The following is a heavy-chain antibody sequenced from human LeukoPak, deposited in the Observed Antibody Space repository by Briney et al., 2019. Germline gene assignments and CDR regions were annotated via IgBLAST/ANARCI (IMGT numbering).Heavy chain of an antibody. CDR1: GFTFSSYA. CDR2: LSGSDDST. V-gene: IGHV3-23*01. D-gene: IGHD6-25*01. J-gene: IGHJ4*02. Sequence: HPGGSLRLSCAASGFTFSSYAMHWVRQAPGKGLEWVSSLSGSDDSTLYADSVKGRFTFSRDISRNALFLQMDSLKAEDTAVYYCAKGVASSGRRYYFDYWGQGTLVTVSS. CDR3: AKGVASSGRRYYFDY.